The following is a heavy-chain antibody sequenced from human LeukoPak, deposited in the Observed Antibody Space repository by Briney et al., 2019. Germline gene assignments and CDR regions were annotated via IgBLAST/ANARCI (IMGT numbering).Heavy chain of an antibody. CDR2: MNPNSGNT. CDR3: ARQSLDGGSCYDY. J-gene: IGHJ4*02. Sequence: ASVKVSCKASGGTFSSYAISWVRQAPGQGPEWMGWMNPNSGNTGYAQKFQGRVTLTRSTSMTTAYMELSSLRFEDTAVYYCARQSLDGGSCYDYWGQGTPVTVSS. V-gene: IGHV1-8*02. CDR1: GGTFSSYA. D-gene: IGHD2-15*01.